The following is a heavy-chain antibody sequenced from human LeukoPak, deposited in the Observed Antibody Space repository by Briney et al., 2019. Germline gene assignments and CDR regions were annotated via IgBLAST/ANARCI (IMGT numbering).Heavy chain of an antibody. J-gene: IGHJ4*02. V-gene: IGHV4-59*01. CDR2: IYYSGYT. D-gene: IGHD1-14*01. CDR3: ARDRYYFNF. Sequence: SETLSLTCTVSGGSISSYYWSWIRQPPGKGLEWIGYIYYSGYTNYNPSPKSRVSISVDTSKNQFSLKVNSVTAADTAVYYCARDRYYFNFWGQGTLVTVSS. CDR1: GGSISSYY.